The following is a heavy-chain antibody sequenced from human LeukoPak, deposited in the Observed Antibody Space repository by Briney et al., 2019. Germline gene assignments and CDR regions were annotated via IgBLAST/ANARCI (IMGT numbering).Heavy chain of an antibody. D-gene: IGHD4-17*01. J-gene: IGHJ5*02. V-gene: IGHV4-39*07. CDR1: GGSISSSSYY. Sequence: PSETLSLTCTVSGGSISSSSYYWGRIRQPPGKGLEWIGSIYYSGSTYYNPSLKSRVTISVDTSKNQFSLKVSSVTAADTAVYYCARRRYPTYGDQIKRYNWFDPWGQGTLVTVSS. CDR3: ARRRYPTYGDQIKRYNWFDP. CDR2: IYYSGST.